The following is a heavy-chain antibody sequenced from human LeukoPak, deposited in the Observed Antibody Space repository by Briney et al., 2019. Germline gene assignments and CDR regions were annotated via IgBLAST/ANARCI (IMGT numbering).Heavy chain of an antibody. Sequence: HPGGSLRLSCAASGFTFSSYAMSWVRQAPGKGLEWVSAISGSGGSTYYADSVKGRFTISRDNSKNTLYLQMNSLRAEDTAVYYCAKISGIVGVPAAIINYWGQGTLVTVSS. CDR3: AKISGIVGVPAAIINY. J-gene: IGHJ4*02. CDR1: GFTFSSYA. D-gene: IGHD2-2*02. V-gene: IGHV3-23*01. CDR2: ISGSGGST.